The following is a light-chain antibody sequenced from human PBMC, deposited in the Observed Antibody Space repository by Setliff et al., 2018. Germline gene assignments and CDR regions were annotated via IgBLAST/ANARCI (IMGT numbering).Light chain of an antibody. V-gene: IGLV2-14*03. J-gene: IGLJ1*01. CDR1: GTYNY. CDR3: SLYTSNSTYV. Sequence: QSVLTQPASVSGSPGQSITISCTGTGTYNYVSWYQQHPGKAPQLIIYDVTNRPSGVSNRFSASKSGNTASLTISGLQPEDDADYYCSLYTSNSTYVFGTGTKV. CDR2: DVT.